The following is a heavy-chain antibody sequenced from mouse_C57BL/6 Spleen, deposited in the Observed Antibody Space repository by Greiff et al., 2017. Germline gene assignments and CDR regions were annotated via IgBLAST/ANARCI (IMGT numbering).Heavy chain of an antibody. D-gene: IGHD2-1*01. CDR2: INYDGSST. CDR3: AREGIYYVDY. CDR1: GFTFSDYY. V-gene: IGHV5-16*01. J-gene: IGHJ2*01. Sequence: EVQVVESEGGLVQPGSSMKLSCTASGFTFSDYYMAWVRQVPEKGLEWVANINYDGSSTYYLDSLKSRFIISRDNAKNILYLQMSSLKSEDTATYYCAREGIYYVDYWGQGTTLTVSS.